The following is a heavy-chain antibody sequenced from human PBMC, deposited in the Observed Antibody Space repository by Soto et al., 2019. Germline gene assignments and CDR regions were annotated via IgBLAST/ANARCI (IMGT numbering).Heavy chain of an antibody. V-gene: IGHV1-3*01. J-gene: IGHJ6*02. CDR1: GYTFTSYG. Sequence: ASVKVSCKASGYTFTSYGVHWVRQAPGQRLEWMGWINAGNGNTKYSQKFQGRVTITRDTSASTAYMELSRLRSDDTAVYYCARTYGDYGTYYYYGMDVWGQGTTVTVSS. CDR3: ARTYGDYGTYYYYGMDV. D-gene: IGHD4-17*01. CDR2: INAGNGNT.